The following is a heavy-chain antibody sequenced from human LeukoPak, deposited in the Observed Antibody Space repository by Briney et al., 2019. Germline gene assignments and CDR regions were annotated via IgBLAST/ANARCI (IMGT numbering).Heavy chain of an antibody. Sequence: ASVKVSCKASGYTFTSYGINWVRQATGQGLEWMGWMNPNSGNTGYAQKFQGRVTMTRNTSISTAYMELSSLRSEDTAVYYCARGRSSRVVPAAIVRFDPWGQGTLVTVSS. CDR2: MNPNSGNT. D-gene: IGHD2-2*01. CDR3: ARGRSSRVVPAAIVRFDP. V-gene: IGHV1-8*01. J-gene: IGHJ5*02. CDR1: GYTFTSYG.